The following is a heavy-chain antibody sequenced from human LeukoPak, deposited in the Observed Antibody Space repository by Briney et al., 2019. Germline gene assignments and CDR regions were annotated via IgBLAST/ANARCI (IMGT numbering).Heavy chain of an antibody. J-gene: IGHJ4*02. CDR3: AKDRAQQLVLDF. CDR1: GFTFTIYA. V-gene: IGHV3-23*01. CDR2: IIGSGSST. Sequence: PGGSLRLSCAASGFTFTIYAMNWVRQAPGKGLEWVSAIIGSGSSTYYADSVKGRFTISRDNSKNTLFLQMNSLRAEDTAVYYCAKDRAQQLVLDFWGQGTLVTVSS. D-gene: IGHD6-13*01.